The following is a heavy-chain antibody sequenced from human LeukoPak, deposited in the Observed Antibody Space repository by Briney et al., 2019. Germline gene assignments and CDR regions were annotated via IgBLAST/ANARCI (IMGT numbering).Heavy chain of an antibody. J-gene: IGHJ4*02. Sequence: PGGSLRLSCAASGFTFSSYGMHWVRQAPGKGLEWVSVIYSGGSTYYADSVKGRFTISRDNAKDSLYLQMNSLRAEDTAVYYCARDPGSGYEEHFDYWGQGTLVTVSS. CDR3: ARDPGSGYEEHFDY. D-gene: IGHD5-12*01. V-gene: IGHV3-53*01. CDR1: GFTFSSYG. CDR2: IYSGGST.